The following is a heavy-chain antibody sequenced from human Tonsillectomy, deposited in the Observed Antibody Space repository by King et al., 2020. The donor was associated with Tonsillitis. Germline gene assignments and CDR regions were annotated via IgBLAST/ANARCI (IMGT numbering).Heavy chain of an antibody. J-gene: IGHJ4*02. CDR3: AKDLWVGGALDY. CDR1: GFTFSSYG. CDR2: IRYDGSNK. D-gene: IGHD1-26*01. V-gene: IGHV3-30*02. Sequence: VQLVESGGGVVQPGGSLRLSCAASGFTFSSYGMFWVRQAPGKGLEWVAFIRYDGSNKYYADSVKGRFTISRDNSKNTLFLQMNSLRAEDTAVYYCAKDLWVGGALDYWGQGTLVTVSS.